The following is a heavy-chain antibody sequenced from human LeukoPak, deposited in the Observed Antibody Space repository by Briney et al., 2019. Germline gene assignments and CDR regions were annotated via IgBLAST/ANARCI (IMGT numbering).Heavy chain of an antibody. CDR2: ISSSSSYI. CDR3: ARASSSGGSKPQYYFDY. V-gene: IGHV3-21*01. J-gene: IGHJ4*02. CDR1: GFTFSSYS. Sequence: GGSLRLSCAASGFTFSSYSMNWVRQAPGKGLEWVSSISSSSSYIYYADSVKGRFTISRDNAKNSLYLQMNSLRAEDTAVYYCARASSSGGSKPQYYFDYWGQGTLGTVSS. D-gene: IGHD6-19*01.